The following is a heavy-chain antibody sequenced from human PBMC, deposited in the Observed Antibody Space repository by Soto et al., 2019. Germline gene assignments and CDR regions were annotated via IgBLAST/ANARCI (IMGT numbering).Heavy chain of an antibody. D-gene: IGHD1-26*01. CDR1: GYTFTSYG. CDR3: ARVGGRSGSYYYYYGMDV. V-gene: IGHV1-18*01. CDR2: ISAYNGNT. J-gene: IGHJ6*02. Sequence: QVQLVQSGAEVKKPGASVKVSCKASGYTFTSYGISWVRQAPGQGLEWMGWISAYNGNTNYAQKLQGRVTMTTDTSTSTAYMELRSLRSDDTAVYYCARVGGRSGSYYYYYGMDVWGQGTTVTVSS.